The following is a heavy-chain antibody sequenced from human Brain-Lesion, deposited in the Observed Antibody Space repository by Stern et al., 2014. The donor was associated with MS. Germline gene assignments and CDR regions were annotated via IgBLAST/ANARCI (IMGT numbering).Heavy chain of an antibody. CDR1: GGSISSGGYY. CDR2: IFNSGST. J-gene: IGHJ6*02. D-gene: IGHD2-2*01. CDR3: ARGRVVPGFQYYAKDV. V-gene: IGHV4-61*02. Sequence: VQLVESGPGLVKPSQTLSLSCTVSGGSISSGGYYWSWIRQPAGKGLEWIGRIFNSGSTSYNPPLQSRVPISKEPSKNPFSLRLNSMTAADTAVYYCARGRVVPGFQYYAKDVWGQGTTVIVSS.